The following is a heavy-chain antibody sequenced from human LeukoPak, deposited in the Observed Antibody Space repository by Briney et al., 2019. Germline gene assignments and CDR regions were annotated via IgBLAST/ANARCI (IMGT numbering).Heavy chain of an antibody. CDR3: AKALVGATAHAFDI. D-gene: IGHD1-26*01. J-gene: IGHJ3*02. CDR2: ITGSGGST. V-gene: IGHV3-23*01. CDR1: GFTFSTYA. Sequence: GGSLRLSCAASGFTFSTYAMSWVRQAPGQGLEWVSAITGSGGSTYYADSVKGRFTISRDNSKNTLYLQMNSLRAEDTAVYYRAKALVGATAHAFDIWGQGTMVTVSS.